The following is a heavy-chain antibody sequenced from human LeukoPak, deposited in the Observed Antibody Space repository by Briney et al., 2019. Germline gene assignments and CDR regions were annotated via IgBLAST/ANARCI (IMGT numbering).Heavy chain of an antibody. CDR2: INPNSGGT. D-gene: IGHD5-12*01. CDR3: ARNSGYDSGFDY. CDR1: GYTFTGYY. J-gene: IGHJ4*02. V-gene: IGHV1-2*02. Sequence: ASVKVSCKASGYTFTGYYMHWVRQAPGQGLEWMGWINPNSGGTNYAQKFQGRVTMTRDTSINTAYMELSRLRSDDTAVYYCARNSGYDSGFDYWGQGTLVTVSS.